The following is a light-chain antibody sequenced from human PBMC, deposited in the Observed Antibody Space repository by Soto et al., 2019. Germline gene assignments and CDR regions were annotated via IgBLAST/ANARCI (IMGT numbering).Light chain of an antibody. CDR1: QSVNSN. J-gene: IGKJ1*01. Sequence: EIVLTQSPATLSLSPGERATLSCRASQSVNSNLAWYRQRPGQAPRLLIYGASTRATGIPARFSGSGSGTEFTLTISSLQSEDFAVYYCQQYDYWPRTFGQGTKVDIK. CDR3: QQYDYWPRT. CDR2: GAS. V-gene: IGKV3-15*01.